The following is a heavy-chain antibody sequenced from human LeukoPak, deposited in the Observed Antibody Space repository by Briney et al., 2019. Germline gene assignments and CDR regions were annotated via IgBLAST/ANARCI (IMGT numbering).Heavy chain of an antibody. CDR2: IYYSGTT. J-gene: IGHJ4*02. CDR1: GGSISSGDYY. Sequence: SETLSLTCTVSGGSISSGDYYWGWIRQPPGKGLEWIGYIYYSGTTYYNPSLKSRVTISVDTSKNQFSLKLTSVTAADTAVYFCARGPYGSGSYYWGQGTLVTVSS. CDR3: ARGPYGSGSYY. V-gene: IGHV4-30-4*01. D-gene: IGHD3-10*01.